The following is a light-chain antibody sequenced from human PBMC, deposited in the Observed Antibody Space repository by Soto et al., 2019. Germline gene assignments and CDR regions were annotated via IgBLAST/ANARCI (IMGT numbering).Light chain of an antibody. J-gene: IGLJ2*01. CDR3: QSFDKYLSAVV. V-gene: IGLV1-44*01. CDR2: DNT. CDR1: SSNIGSGT. Sequence: QSVLTQPPSVSGTPGQRVTISCSGSSSNIGSGTVNWYQQLPGTAPIRLIYDNTNRPSGVSVRFSGSKSGTSASLAISGLQAEDEADYYCQSFDKYLSAVVFGGGTKLTVL.